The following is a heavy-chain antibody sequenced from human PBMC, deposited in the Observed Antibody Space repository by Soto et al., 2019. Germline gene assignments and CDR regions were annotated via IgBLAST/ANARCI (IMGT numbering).Heavy chain of an antibody. Sequence: SVKVSCKASGGTFSSYAISWVRQAPGQGLEWMGGIIPIFGTANYAQKFQGRVTITADESTSTAYMELSSPRSEDTAVYYCAREIPNVLLTKGDYYYYGMDVWGQGTTVTV. CDR1: GGTFSSYA. D-gene: IGHD3-10*01. CDR2: IIPIFGTA. CDR3: AREIPNVLLTKGDYYYYGMDV. J-gene: IGHJ6*02. V-gene: IGHV1-69*13.